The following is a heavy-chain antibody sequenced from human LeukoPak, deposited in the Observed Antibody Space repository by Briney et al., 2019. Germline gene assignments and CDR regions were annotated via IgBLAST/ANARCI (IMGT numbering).Heavy chain of an antibody. CDR1: GYIFTSYW. CDR2: IDPSDSYT. V-gene: IGHV5-10-1*01. CDR3: ARQDSSWTGY. J-gene: IGHJ4*02. Sequence: GESLKISCKGSGYIFTSYWISWVRQMPGKGLEWMGRIDPSDSYTNYSPSFRGHVTISADKSISTAYLQWSSLKASDTAMYYCARQDSSWTGYWGQGTLVTVSS. D-gene: IGHD6-13*01.